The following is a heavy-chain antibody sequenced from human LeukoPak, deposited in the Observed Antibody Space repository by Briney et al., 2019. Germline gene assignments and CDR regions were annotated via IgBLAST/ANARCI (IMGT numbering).Heavy chain of an antibody. Sequence: SETLSLTCTVSGGSISSGGYYWSWIRQHPGKGLEWIGYIYYSGSTYYNPSLKSRVTISVDTSKNQFSLKLSSVTAADTAVYYCARVYCSGGSCYSAFYYYGMDVWGQGTTVTVSS. D-gene: IGHD2-15*01. CDR1: GGSISSGGYY. V-gene: IGHV4-31*03. CDR3: ARVYCSGGSCYSAFYYYGMDV. J-gene: IGHJ6*02. CDR2: IYYSGST.